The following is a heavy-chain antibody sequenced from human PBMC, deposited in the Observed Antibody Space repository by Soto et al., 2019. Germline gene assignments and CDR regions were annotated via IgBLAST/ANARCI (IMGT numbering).Heavy chain of an antibody. Sequence: PSETLSLTCTVSGGSIRNYYWSWIRQPPGKGLKWIGYVYSSGSTHYNPSLQSRVTISADTSKNQVSLKVNSVTAADTAVYYCARDHPHSYGVYCFDYWGQGTPVTGSS. J-gene: IGHJ4*02. V-gene: IGHV4-59*01. CDR3: ARDHPHSYGVYCFDY. CDR1: GGSIRNYY. D-gene: IGHD5-18*01. CDR2: VYSSGST.